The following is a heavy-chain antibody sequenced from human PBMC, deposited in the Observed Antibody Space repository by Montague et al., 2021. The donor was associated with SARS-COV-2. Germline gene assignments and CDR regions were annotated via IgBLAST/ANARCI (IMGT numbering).Heavy chain of an antibody. V-gene: IGHV4-61*02. CDR2: SYTSGSX. CDR1: GGSISRGYYY. J-gene: IGHJ4*02. Sequence: TLSLTCTVSGGSISRGYYYWSWIRLPAGKGLEWVGRSYTSGSXDYNPSLKSRLTISVDTSKNQFSLKLSSVTAADTAVYFCAREWGSYSGRFDYWGQGALVTVSS. D-gene: IGHD1-26*01. CDR3: AREWGSYSGRFDY.